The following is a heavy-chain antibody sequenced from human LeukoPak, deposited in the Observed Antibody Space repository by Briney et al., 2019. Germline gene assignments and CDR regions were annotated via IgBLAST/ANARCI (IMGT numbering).Heavy chain of an antibody. V-gene: IGHV4-34*01. J-gene: IGHJ4*02. CDR2: INHSGST. D-gene: IGHD2-15*01. CDR1: GGSFNGDY. CDR3: ARHTGKEWWALGYFDY. Sequence: SETLSLTCAVYGGSFNGDYWSWIRQPPGKGLEWIGEINHSGSTYYNPSLKSRVTISVDTSKNQFSLKLSSVTAADTAVYYCARHTGKEWWALGYFDYWGQGTLVTVSS.